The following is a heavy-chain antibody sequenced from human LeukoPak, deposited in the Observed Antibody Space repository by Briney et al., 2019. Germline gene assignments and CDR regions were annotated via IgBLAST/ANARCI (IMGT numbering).Heavy chain of an antibody. V-gene: IGHV4-59*01. Sequence: SETVCLTCTVSVGAISSYYCCWIRQPPWKGLEWIGYIYYSGSTNYNPSLKSRATISVDTSKNQFSLKLSSVTAADTAVYYCARQSRSSGYYPCDYWGQGTLVTVSS. CDR1: VGAISSYY. J-gene: IGHJ4*02. CDR3: ARQSRSSGYYPCDY. CDR2: IYYSGST. D-gene: IGHD3-22*01.